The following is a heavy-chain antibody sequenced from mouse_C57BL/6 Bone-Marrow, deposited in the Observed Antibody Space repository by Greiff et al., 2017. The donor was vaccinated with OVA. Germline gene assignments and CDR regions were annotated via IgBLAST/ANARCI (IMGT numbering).Heavy chain of an antibody. CDR3: INYGYFDV. V-gene: IGHV14-1*01. CDR1: GFTIKDYY. Sequence: VQLKESGAELVRPGASVKLSCTASGFTIKDYYMHWVKQRPEQGLEWIGRIDPEDGDTESAPKFQGKATMTADTSSNTAYLQLRSLTSEDTAVYYCINYGYFDVWGTGTTVTVSS. CDR2: IDPEDGDT. J-gene: IGHJ1*03.